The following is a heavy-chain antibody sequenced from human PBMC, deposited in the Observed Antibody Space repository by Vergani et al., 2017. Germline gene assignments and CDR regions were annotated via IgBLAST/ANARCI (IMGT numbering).Heavy chain of an antibody. Sequence: QVQLVQSGAEVKKPGSSVKVSCKASGGTFSSYAISWVRQAPGQGLEWLGIINPSGGSTSYAQKFQGRVTMTRDTYTSTVYMELSSLRSEDTAVYYCARDSRYCSSTSCYVGRDWFDPWGQGTLVTVSS. J-gene: IGHJ5*02. D-gene: IGHD2-2*01. CDR2: INPSGGST. CDR3: ARDSRYCSSTSCYVGRDWFDP. CDR1: GGTFSSYA. V-gene: IGHV1-46*01.